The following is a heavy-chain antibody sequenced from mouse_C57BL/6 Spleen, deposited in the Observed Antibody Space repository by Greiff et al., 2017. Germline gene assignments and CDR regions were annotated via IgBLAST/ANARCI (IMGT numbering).Heavy chain of an antibody. D-gene: IGHD2-4*01. CDR1: GYTFTSYW. CDR2: IHPNSGST. V-gene: IGHV1-64*01. J-gene: IGHJ2*01. Sequence: QVQLKQPGAELVKPGASVKLSCKASGYTFTSYWMHWVKQRPGQGLEWIGMIHPNSGSTNYNEKFKSKATLTVDKSSSTAYMQLSSLTSEDSAVYYCARRDYDYGKVDYWGQGTTLTVSS. CDR3: ARRDYDYGKVDY.